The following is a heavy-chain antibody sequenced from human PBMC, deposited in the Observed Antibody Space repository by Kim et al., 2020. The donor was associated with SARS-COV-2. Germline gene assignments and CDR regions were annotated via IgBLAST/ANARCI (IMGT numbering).Heavy chain of an antibody. CDR1: GYTFTGYY. CDR2: INPNSGGT. V-gene: IGHV1-2*02. D-gene: IGHD1-1*01. Sequence: ASVKVSCKASGYTFTGYYMHWVRQAPGQGLEWMGWINPNSGGTNYAQKFQGRVTMTRDTSISTAYMELSRLRSDDTAVYYCARDRSQTGTGFDPWRQGTLVTVSS. J-gene: IGHJ5*02. CDR3: ARDRSQTGTGFDP.